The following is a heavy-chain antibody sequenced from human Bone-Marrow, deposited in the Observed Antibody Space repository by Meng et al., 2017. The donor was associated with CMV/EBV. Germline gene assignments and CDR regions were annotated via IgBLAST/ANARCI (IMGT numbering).Heavy chain of an antibody. V-gene: IGHV1-2*02. D-gene: IGHD2-2*01. Sequence: ASVKVSCKASGYTFTGYYMHWVRQAPGQGLEWMGWINPNSGGTNYAQKFQGRVTMTRDTSISTAYMELSRLRSDDTAVYYCAREETGCSSTSCYYITGMDVWGQGTTVTVSS. CDR1: GYTFTGYY. J-gene: IGHJ6*02. CDR2: INPNSGGT. CDR3: AREETGCSSTSCYYITGMDV.